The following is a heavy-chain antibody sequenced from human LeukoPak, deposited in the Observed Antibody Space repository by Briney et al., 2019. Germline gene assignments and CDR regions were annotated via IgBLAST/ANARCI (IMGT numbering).Heavy chain of an antibody. V-gene: IGHV3-21*01. J-gene: IGHJ3*02. Sequence: GGSLRLSCAASGFTFSSYSMNWVRQAPGKGLEWVSSISSSSSYIYYADSVKGRFTISRDNAKNSLYLQMNSLRAEDTAVYYCARERWELEMNDAFDIRGQGTMVTVSS. CDR3: ARERWELEMNDAFDI. D-gene: IGHD1-26*01. CDR1: GFTFSSYS. CDR2: ISSSSSYI.